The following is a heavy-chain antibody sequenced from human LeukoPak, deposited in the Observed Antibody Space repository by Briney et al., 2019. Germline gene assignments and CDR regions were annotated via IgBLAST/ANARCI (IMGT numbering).Heavy chain of an antibody. CDR2: ISLSSTAI. Sequence: GGSLRLSCATSGFIFSTYNMNWVRQAPGKGLEWVSYISLSSTAIYYADSVKGRFTISRDNAKYSLYLQMNSLRAEDTAVYYCAELGITMIGGVWGKGTTVTISS. CDR3: AELGITMIGGV. J-gene: IGHJ6*04. CDR1: GFIFSTYN. V-gene: IGHV3-48*04. D-gene: IGHD3-10*02.